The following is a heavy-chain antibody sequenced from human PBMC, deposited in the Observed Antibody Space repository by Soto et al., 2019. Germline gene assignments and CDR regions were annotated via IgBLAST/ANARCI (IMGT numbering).Heavy chain of an antibody. D-gene: IGHD3-22*01. CDR2: IVVGSGNT. V-gene: IGHV1-58*01. Sequence: ASVKVSCKASGFTFTSSAVQWVRQARGQRLEWIGWIVVGSGNTNYAQKFQERVTITRDMSTSTAYMELSSLRSEDTAVYYCAADNSAYDSSGYYSYYYGMDVWGQGTTVTVSS. CDR1: GFTFTSSA. CDR3: AADNSAYDSSGYYSYYYGMDV. J-gene: IGHJ6*02.